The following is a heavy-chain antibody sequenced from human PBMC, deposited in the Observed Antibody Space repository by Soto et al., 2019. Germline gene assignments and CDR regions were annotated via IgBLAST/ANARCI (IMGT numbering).Heavy chain of an antibody. V-gene: IGHV1-46*01. D-gene: IGHD3-22*01. CDR1: GYTSTSYY. J-gene: IGHJ3*02. CDR3: ARSYDSSGYYYAFDI. CDR2: INPSGGST. Sequence: GASVKVSCKASGYTSTSYYMHWVRQAPGQGLEWMGIINPSGGSTSYAQKFQGRVTMTRDTSTSTVYMELSSLRSEDTAVYYCARSYDSSGYYYAFDIWGQGTMVTVSS.